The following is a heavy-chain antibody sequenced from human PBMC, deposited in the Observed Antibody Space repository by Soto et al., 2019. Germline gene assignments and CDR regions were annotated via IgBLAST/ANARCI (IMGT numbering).Heavy chain of an antibody. D-gene: IGHD3-10*01. CDR2: INHSGST. J-gene: IGHJ2*01. CDR1: GGSFSGYY. CDR3: ARLGRMGRITMVRGVITKSWYFDP. V-gene: IGHV4-34*01. Sequence: KPSETLSLTCAVYGGSFSGYYWSWIRQPPGKGLEWIGEINHSGSTNYNPSLKSRVTISVDTSKNQFSLKLSSVTAADTAVYYCARLGRMGRITMVRGVITKSWYFDPWGRGTLVTVSS.